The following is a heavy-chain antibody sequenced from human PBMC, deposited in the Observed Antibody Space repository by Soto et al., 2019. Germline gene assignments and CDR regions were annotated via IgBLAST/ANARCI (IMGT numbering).Heavy chain of an antibody. Sequence: QVQLVQSGAEVKKTGSSVTVSCKASGGTFSSYTISWVRQAPGQGLEWMGGIIPIFGTANYAQKFQGRVTITAYEATSTAYMELSRLRSEDTAVYFCARGNHRWLQLWYFDLWGRGKLVTVSS. CDR1: GGTFSSYT. V-gene: IGHV1-69*12. CDR2: IIPIFGTA. D-gene: IGHD5-12*01. CDR3: ARGNHRWLQLWYFDL. J-gene: IGHJ2*01.